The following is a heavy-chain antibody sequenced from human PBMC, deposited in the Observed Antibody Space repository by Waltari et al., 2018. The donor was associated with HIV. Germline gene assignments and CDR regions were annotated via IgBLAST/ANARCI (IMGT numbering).Heavy chain of an antibody. CDR2: IRGSGGST. J-gene: IGHJ6*02. CDR3: AKGAGYNSGWPYGLDV. D-gene: IGHD6-19*01. Sequence: EVQLLESGGGLVQPGGSLRLSCAASGFTFSSYAMNWVRQTPGKGLEWVSVIRGSGGSTNDADSVKGRFTISRDNTKGTLYLQRYSLRAEDTAVYYCAKGAGYNSGWPYGLDVWGQGTTVTVSS. CDR1: GFTFSSYA. V-gene: IGHV3-23*01.